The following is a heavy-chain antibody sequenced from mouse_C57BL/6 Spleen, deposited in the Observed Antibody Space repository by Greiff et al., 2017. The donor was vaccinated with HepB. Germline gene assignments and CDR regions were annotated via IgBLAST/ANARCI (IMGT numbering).Heavy chain of an antibody. J-gene: IGHJ1*03. CDR3: ASLHYYGNSKYDFDV. V-gene: IGHV7-3*01. Sequence: EVNVVESGGGLVQPGGSLSLSCAASGFTFTDYYMSWVRQPPGTALEWLGFIRNKANGYTTEYSASVKGRFTISRDNSQSILYLQMNALRADDSATYYCASLHYYGNSKYDFDVWGTGTTVTVSS. CDR2: IRNKANGYTT. CDR1: GFTFTDYY. D-gene: IGHD1-1*01.